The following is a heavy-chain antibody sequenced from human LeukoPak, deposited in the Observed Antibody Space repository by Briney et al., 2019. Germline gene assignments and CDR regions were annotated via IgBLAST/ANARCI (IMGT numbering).Heavy chain of an antibody. V-gene: IGHV3-11*01. CDR1: GFTFSDYY. D-gene: IGHD3-22*01. Sequence: KSGGSLRLPCAASGFTFSDYYMSWIRQAPGKGLEWVSYISSSGSTIYYADSVKGRFTISRDNAKNSLYLQMNSLRAEDTAVYYCARDSLPYYYDSSGYNWFDPWGQGTLVTVSS. CDR2: ISSSGSTI. CDR3: ARDSLPYYYDSSGYNWFDP. J-gene: IGHJ5*02.